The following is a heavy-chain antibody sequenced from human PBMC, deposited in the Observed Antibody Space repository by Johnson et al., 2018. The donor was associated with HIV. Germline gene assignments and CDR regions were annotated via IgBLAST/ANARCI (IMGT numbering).Heavy chain of an antibody. D-gene: IGHD6-19*01. CDR2: ISSNGGST. V-gene: IGHV3-64*01. CDR1: GFTFSSYA. Sequence: VQLVESGGGLVQPGGSLRLSCAASGFTFSSYAMHWVRQAPGKGLEYVSAISSNGGSTYYANSVKGRFTIYRDNSKTTLYLQMNSLRAEDTAVYFCARDQGEWLTQVWDAFDIWGQGTLGTVS. CDR3: ARDQGEWLTQVWDAFDI. J-gene: IGHJ3*02.